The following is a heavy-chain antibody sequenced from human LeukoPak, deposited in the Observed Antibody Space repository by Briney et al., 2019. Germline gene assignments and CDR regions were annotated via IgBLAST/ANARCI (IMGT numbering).Heavy chain of an antibody. J-gene: IGHJ4*02. Sequence: SETLSLTCTVSDYFISSGYYWGWIRQPPGKGLEWIGSMYHSGTTYYNPSLKSRVTISVDTSKNQFSLKLSSVTAADTAVYYCARDLGNWDIDYWGQGILVTVSS. D-gene: IGHD7-27*01. V-gene: IGHV4-38-2*02. CDR1: DYFISSGYY. CDR3: ARDLGNWDIDY. CDR2: MYHSGTT.